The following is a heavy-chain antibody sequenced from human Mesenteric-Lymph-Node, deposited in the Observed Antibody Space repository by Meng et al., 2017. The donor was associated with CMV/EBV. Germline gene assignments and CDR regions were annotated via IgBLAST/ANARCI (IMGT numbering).Heavy chain of an antibody. D-gene: IGHD2-15*01. CDR1: GFTVRSDY. CDR2: INSAGTT. Sequence: GGSLRLSCTASGFTVRSDYMSWVRQAPGKGLEWVSVINSAGTTYYADSVKGRFTISRDNSKNTLYMEMNSLRAEDTAVYYCAKSLQLPSDGMDVWGQGTTVTVSS. J-gene: IGHJ6*02. CDR3: AKSLQLPSDGMDV. V-gene: IGHV3-53*01.